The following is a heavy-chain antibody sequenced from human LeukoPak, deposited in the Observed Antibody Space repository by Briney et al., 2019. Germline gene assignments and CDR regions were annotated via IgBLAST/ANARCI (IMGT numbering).Heavy chain of an antibody. Sequence: PGGSLRLSCAASGFTFSSYGMHWVRQAPGKGLEWVAVISYDGSNKYYADSVKGRFTISRDNSKNTLYLQMNSLRAEDTAVYYCARDRDSSSSGASLAFGYWGQGTLVTVSS. J-gene: IGHJ4*02. CDR2: ISYDGSNK. V-gene: IGHV3-30*03. CDR3: ARDRDSSSSGASLAFGY. CDR1: GFTFSSYG. D-gene: IGHD6-6*01.